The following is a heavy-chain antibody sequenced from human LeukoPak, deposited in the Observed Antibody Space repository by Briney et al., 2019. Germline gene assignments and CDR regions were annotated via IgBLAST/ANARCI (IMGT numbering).Heavy chain of an antibody. D-gene: IGHD6-19*01. CDR2: ISSSSSYI. CDR1: GFTFSSYS. V-gene: IGHV3-21*01. J-gene: IGHJ4*02. CDR3: ARGNSVAGTDISY. Sequence: GGSLRLSCAASGFTFSSYSMNWVRQAPGKGLEWVSSISSSSSYIYYADSVKGRFTISRDNAKNSLYLQMNSLRAEDTAVYYCARGNSVAGTDISYWGQGTLVTVSS.